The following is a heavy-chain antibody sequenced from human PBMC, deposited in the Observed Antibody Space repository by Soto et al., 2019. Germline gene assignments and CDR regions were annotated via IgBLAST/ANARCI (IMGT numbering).Heavy chain of an antibody. Sequence: SETLSLTCTVSGGSINNYYWTWIRQPPGKGLEYIGYIFYSGTTNYNPSLKSRVTISVDTSKNQFSLRLSSVTAADTAVYYCARGYDYGDYWGQGTLVTVSS. CDR1: GGSINNYY. V-gene: IGHV4-59*01. J-gene: IGHJ4*02. CDR2: IFYSGTT. D-gene: IGHD2-2*01. CDR3: ARGYDYGDY.